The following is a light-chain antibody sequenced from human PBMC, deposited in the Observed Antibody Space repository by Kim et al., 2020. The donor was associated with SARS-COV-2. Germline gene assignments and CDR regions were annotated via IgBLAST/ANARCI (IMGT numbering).Light chain of an antibody. CDR3: QHRQT. V-gene: IGKV1-5*01. J-gene: IGKJ1*01. CDR2: DAS. Sequence: SPLHASEGDRGTMTCRATQYVTRGLAWYQQKPGRAPKLLIYDASTLDRGVPSRFRGSGSGTEFALTINSLQPDDFASYYCQHRQTFGQGTKVDIK. CDR1: QYVTRG.